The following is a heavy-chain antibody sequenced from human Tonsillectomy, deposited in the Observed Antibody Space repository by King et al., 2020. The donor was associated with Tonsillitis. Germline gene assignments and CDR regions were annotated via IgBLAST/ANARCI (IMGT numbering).Heavy chain of an antibody. CDR1: GGTFSSYA. CDR3: ARSRQSTASYDC. D-gene: IGHD5-18*01. V-gene: IGHV1-69*01. J-gene: IGHJ4*02. CDR2: IIPIFDTA. Sequence: QLVQSGAEVKKPGSSVKVSCKASGGTFSSYAISWVRQAPGQGLEWMGGIIPIFDTANYAQNFHGRVTITADESTSTAYMELSSLRFEDTAIYYCARSRQSTASYDCWGQGTLVTVSS.